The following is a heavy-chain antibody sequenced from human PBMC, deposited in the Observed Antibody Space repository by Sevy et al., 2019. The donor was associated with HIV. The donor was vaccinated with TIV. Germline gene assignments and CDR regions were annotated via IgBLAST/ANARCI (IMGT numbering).Heavy chain of an antibody. CDR3: ARDRRPYSCSLDY. CDR2: IKQDGSEK. V-gene: IGHV3-7*01. CDR1: GFTFSSYW. J-gene: IGHJ4*02. Sequence: GGSLRLSCAASGFTFSSYWMSWVRQAPGKGLEWVANIKQDGSEKYYVDSVKGRFTISRDNAKNSLYLQMNSLRAEDTAVYYCARDRRPYSCSLDYWGQGTLVTVSS. D-gene: IGHD6-13*01.